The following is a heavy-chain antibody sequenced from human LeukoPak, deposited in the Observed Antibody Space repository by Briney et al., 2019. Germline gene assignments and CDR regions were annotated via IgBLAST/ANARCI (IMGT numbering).Heavy chain of an antibody. D-gene: IGHD4-23*01. CDR1: GFTFSSYG. V-gene: IGHV3-33*01. CDR2: IWYDGSNK. CDR3: ARGRRNTVVKGPPRDAFDI. J-gene: IGHJ3*02. Sequence: PGRSLRLSCAASGFTFSSYGMHWVRQAPGKGLEWVAVIWYDGSNKYYADSVKGRFTISRDNSKNTLYLQMNSLRAEDTAVYYCARGRRNTVVKGPPRDAFDIWGQGTMVTVSS.